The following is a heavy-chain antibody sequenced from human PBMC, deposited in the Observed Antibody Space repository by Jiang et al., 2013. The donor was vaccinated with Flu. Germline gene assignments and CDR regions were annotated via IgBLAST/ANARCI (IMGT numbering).Heavy chain of an antibody. CDR1: GGSISSSSYY. CDR3: ARRRTTVTTEYFDY. V-gene: IGHV4-39*07. CDR2: IYYSGST. Sequence: GPGLVKPSETLSLTCTVSGGSISSSSYYWGWIRQPPGKGLEWIGSIYYSGSTYYNPSLKSRVTISVDTSKNQFSLKLSSVTAADTAVYYCARRRTTVTTEYFDYWAREPWSPSPQ. J-gene: IGHJ4*02. D-gene: IGHD4-17*01.